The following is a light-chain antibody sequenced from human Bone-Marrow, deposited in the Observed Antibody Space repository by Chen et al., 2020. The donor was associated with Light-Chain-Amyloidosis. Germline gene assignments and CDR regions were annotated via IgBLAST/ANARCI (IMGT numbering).Light chain of an antibody. CDR2: DDS. J-gene: IGLJ3*02. CDR1: NIGSTS. CDR3: QVWDRSSDRPV. V-gene: IGLV3-21*02. Sequence: SYVLTQPSSVSVAPGQTATIACGGNNIGSTSVHWYQQTPGQAPLLVGYDDSDRPSGIPERLSGSNAGTTATLTISRVEAGEEADYYCQVWDRSSDRPVFGGGTKLPVL.